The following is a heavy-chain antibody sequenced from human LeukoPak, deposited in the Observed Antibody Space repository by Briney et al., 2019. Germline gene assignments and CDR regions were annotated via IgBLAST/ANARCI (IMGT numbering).Heavy chain of an antibody. D-gene: IGHD1-26*01. CDR1: GYTFTGYY. J-gene: IGHJ4*02. CDR2: FDPEDGET. V-gene: IGHV1-24*01. Sequence: ASEKVFCKASGYTFTGYYMHWVRQAPGKGLEWMGGFDPEDGETIYAQKFQGRVTMTEDTSTDTAYMELSSLRSEDTAVYYCATSHPIVGATYGDFDYWGQGTLVTVSS. CDR3: ATSHPIVGATYGDFDY.